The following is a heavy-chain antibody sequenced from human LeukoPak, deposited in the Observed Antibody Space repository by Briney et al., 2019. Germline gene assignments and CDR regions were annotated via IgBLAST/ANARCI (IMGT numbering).Heavy chain of an antibody. V-gene: IGHV3-15*01. CDR2: IKTNREGGTT. D-gene: IGHD3-3*01. Sequence: GGSLRLSCAASGFTFNNAWMSWVRQAPGKGLEWVGRIKTNREGGTTDYAAPLQGRFTISRDDSQNTLYLQMNSLKSEDTAVYYCTTENYELYYWGQGALVTVLS. CDR1: GFTFNNAW. CDR3: TTENYELYY. J-gene: IGHJ4*02.